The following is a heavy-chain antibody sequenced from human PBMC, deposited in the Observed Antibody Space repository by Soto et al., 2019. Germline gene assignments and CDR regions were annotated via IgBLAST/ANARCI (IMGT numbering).Heavy chain of an antibody. V-gene: IGHV3-74*01. D-gene: IGHD1-26*01. CDR1: GFTFSSYW. Sequence: GGSLRLSCADSGFTFSSYWMHWVRQAPGKGLVWVSRINSDGSSTSYADTVKGRFTIYRDNAKNTVYLQMNRLRAEDTAVYYYARGGRYYAFDIWGQGTMVTVSS. J-gene: IGHJ3*02. CDR3: ARGGRYYAFDI. CDR2: INSDGSST.